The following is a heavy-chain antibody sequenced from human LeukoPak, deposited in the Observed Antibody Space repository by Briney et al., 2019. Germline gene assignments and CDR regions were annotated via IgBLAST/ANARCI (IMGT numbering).Heavy chain of an antibody. CDR2: VSDGGGRT. V-gene: IGHV3-23*01. J-gene: IGHJ5*02. Sequence: GGSLRLSCAAPGFTFSIYAMSWVRQAPGKGLEWVSDVSDGGGRTYYADSVKGRFTISSDNSKNTLYLQMNSLRAEDTAVYYCAKHQRGGYDSPYESWGQGTLVTVSS. CDR3: AKHQRGGYDSPYES. CDR1: GFTFSIYA. D-gene: IGHD5-12*01.